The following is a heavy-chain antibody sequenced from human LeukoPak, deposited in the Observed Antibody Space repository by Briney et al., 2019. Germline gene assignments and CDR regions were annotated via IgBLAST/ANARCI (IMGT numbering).Heavy chain of an antibody. CDR1: GFAVSSNH. V-gene: IGHV3-53*01. D-gene: IGHD3-10*01. CDR3: ARDLTYFDY. CDR2: IFNGGST. Sequence: GGSLRLSCAASGFAVSSNHMNWVRQAPGKGLEWVSVIFNGGSTYYADSVKGRFTISRDNSKNTLYLQMNSLRAEDTAVYYCARDLTYFDYWGQGALVTVSS. J-gene: IGHJ4*02.